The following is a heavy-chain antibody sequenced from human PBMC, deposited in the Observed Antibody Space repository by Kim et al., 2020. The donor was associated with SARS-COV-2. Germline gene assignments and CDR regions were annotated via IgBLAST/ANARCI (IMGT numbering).Heavy chain of an antibody. Sequence: ADSVKGRFTISRDNSKNTLYLQMNSLRAEDTAVYYCARSYYYGSGSPMDVWGQGTTVTVSS. D-gene: IGHD3-10*01. J-gene: IGHJ6*02. V-gene: IGHV3-30*01. CDR3: ARSYYYGSGSPMDV.